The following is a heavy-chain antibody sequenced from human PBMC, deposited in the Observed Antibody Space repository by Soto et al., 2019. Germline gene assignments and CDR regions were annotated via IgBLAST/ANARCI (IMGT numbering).Heavy chain of an antibody. CDR2: ISYDGSNK. CDR1: GFTFSIYA. V-gene: IGHV3-30-3*01. D-gene: IGHD6-6*01. Sequence: QVQLVESGGGVVQPGRSLRLSCAASGFTFSIYAIHWVRQAPGKGLEWVAVISYDGSNKNYADSVKGRFTISRDNSKNTLYLQVNSLRPEDTAVYYCARANSSSIFHFYGMDVWGQGTTVTVSS. J-gene: IGHJ6*02. CDR3: ARANSSSIFHFYGMDV.